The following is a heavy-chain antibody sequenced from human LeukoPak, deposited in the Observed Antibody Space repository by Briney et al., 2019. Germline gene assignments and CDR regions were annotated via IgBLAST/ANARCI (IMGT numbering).Heavy chain of an antibody. D-gene: IGHD3-22*01. CDR3: ASGAYYYDSSGYYNY. Sequence: GGSLRLSCAASGFTFSSYAMHWVRQTPGKGLEWVAVVSYDGSNKYYADSVKGRFTISRDNSKNTLFLQMNSLRPEDTAVYYCASGAYYYDSSGYYNYWGQGTLVTVSS. J-gene: IGHJ4*02. CDR2: VSYDGSNK. CDR1: GFTFSSYA. V-gene: IGHV3-30-3*01.